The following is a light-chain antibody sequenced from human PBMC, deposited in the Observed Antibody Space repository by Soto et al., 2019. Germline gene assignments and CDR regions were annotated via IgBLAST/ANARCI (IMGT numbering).Light chain of an antibody. J-gene: IGKJ5*01. CDR2: YAS. V-gene: IGKV1-12*01. CDR1: QAISSS. Sequence: DIQMTQSPSSVSAFVGDTVTLTCRASQAISSSLAWYQQKPGKAPNLLMFYASSLQSGVPSRFSGSASGTDFSLTISGQPPEDFGTYYCLEAASFPITLGQGTRLDI. CDR3: LEAASFPIT.